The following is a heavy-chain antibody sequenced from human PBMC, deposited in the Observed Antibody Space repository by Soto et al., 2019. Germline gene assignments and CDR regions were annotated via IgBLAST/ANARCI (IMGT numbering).Heavy chain of an antibody. CDR1: GYTFSNYD. CDR2: VNPNNGDT. J-gene: IGHJ4*02. V-gene: IGHV1-8*01. Sequence: QVQLVQSGAELKKPGASVKVSCKASGYTFSNYDMNWVRQATGQGPEWIGWVNPNNGDTGYAQKFQGRVTLTTDISTTTAYMELTSVRSEDKAIYYCAKVSRKGSAIDFDYWGQGTLINVSS. D-gene: IGHD3-10*01. CDR3: AKVSRKGSAIDFDY.